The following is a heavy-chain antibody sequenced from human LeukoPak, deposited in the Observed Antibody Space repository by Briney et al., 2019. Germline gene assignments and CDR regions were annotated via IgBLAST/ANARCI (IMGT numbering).Heavy chain of an antibody. Sequence: PGRSLRLSCAASGFTFSSYGMHWVRQAPGKGLEWVAVISNDGSNKYYADSVKGRFTISRDNSKNTLYLQMNSLRAEDTAVYYCAKDGTNLYSSGWAADYWGQGTLVTVSS. CDR2: ISNDGSNK. D-gene: IGHD6-19*01. CDR1: GFTFSSYG. V-gene: IGHV3-30*18. CDR3: AKDGTNLYSSGWAADY. J-gene: IGHJ4*02.